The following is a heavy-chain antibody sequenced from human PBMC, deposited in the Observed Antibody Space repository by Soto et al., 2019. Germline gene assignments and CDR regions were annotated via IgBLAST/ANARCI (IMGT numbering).Heavy chain of an antibody. V-gene: IGHV4-39*01. D-gene: IGHD6-19*01. J-gene: IGHJ6*02. CDR1: GGSISSSSYY. CDR2: IYYSGST. Sequence: TSETLSLTCTVSGGSISSSSYYWGWIRQPPGKGLEWIGSIYYSGSTYYNPSLKSRVTISVDTSKNQFSLKLSSVTAADTAVYYCARGASSGWSYYYYYGMDVWGQGTTVTVSS. CDR3: ARGASSGWSYYYYYGMDV.